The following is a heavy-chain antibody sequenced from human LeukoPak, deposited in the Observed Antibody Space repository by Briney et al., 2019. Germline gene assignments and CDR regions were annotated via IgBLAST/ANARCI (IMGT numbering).Heavy chain of an antibody. CDR1: GYTFTGYY. V-gene: IGHV1-2*02. CDR3: ARDRRIAVAGTYGY. Sequence: ASVKVSCKASGYTFTGYYMHWVQQAPGQGLEWMGWINPNSGGTNYAQKFQGRVTMTRDTSISTAYMELSRLRSDDTAVYYCARDRRIAVAGTYGYWGQGTLVTVSS. CDR2: INPNSGGT. D-gene: IGHD6-19*01. J-gene: IGHJ4*02.